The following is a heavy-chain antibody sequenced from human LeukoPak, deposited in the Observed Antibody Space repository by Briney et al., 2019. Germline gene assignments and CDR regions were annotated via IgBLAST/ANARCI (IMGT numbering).Heavy chain of an antibody. V-gene: IGHV3-21*01. CDR3: ARAGDMVRGVIEYFDY. J-gene: IGHJ4*02. CDR2: ITSSSGYI. CDR1: GFTFSYYS. D-gene: IGHD3-10*01. Sequence: GGSLRLSCAASGFTFSYYSKHWVRQAPGKGLEWVSSITSSSGYIYYADSVKGRFTISRDNAKNSLYLQMNSLRAEDTAVYYCARAGDMVRGVIEYFDYWGQGTLVTVSS.